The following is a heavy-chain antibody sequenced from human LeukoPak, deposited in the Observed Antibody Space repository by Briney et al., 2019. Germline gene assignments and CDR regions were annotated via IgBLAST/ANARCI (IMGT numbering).Heavy chain of an antibody. V-gene: IGHV1-8*01. CDR2: MNPNSGNT. Sequence: ASVKVSCKASGYTFTSYDINWVRQATGQGLEWMGWMNPNSGNTGYAQKFQGRVTMTRNTSISTAYMELSSLRSEDTAVYYCARWETYYDILTGFKEDYYYGMDVWGQGTTVTVSS. J-gene: IGHJ6*02. CDR3: ARWETYYDILTGFKEDYYYGMDV. D-gene: IGHD3-9*01. CDR1: GYTFTSYD.